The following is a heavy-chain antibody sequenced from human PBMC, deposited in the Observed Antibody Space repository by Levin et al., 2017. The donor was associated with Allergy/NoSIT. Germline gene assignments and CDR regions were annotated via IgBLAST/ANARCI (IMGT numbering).Heavy chain of an antibody. D-gene: IGHD3-10*01. CDR1: FFPFSSSS. CDR2: ISWNSGSI. CDR3: ARDNIGLPDAFDI. V-gene: IGHV3-9*01. Sequence: LSSSSSFFPFSSSSLPFFLPPPFPFLSFFSGISWNSGSIGYADSVKGRFTISRDNAKNSLYLQMNSLRTEDTALYYCARDNIGLPDAFDIWGQGTMVFVSS. J-gene: IGHJ3*02.